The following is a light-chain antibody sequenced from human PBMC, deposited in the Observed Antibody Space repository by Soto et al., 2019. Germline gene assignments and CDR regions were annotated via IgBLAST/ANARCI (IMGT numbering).Light chain of an antibody. V-gene: IGKV3-15*01. CDR2: SAS. CDR1: QSVANS. J-gene: IGKJ1*01. Sequence: EIVLTQSPATLSVSPGERATLSFRACQSVANSISCYQLKPGQAPRLLIYSASSRATGIPARFSGSGSGTVFTLTISLLQSEDFAVYYCQQYNNWWTFGQGTKVDI. CDR3: QQYNNWWT.